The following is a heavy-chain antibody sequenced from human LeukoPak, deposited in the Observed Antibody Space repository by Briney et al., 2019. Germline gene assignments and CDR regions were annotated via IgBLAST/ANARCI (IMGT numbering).Heavy chain of an antibody. CDR2: IYPGDSDT. CDR1: GYSFTSYW. Sequence: GESLKISRKGSGYSFTSYWIGWVRQMPGKGLEWMGIIYPGDSDTRHSPSFQGQVTISADKSISTAYLQWSSLKASDTAMYYCARHDPEDTGNFDYWGQGTLVTVSS. J-gene: IGHJ4*02. V-gene: IGHV5-51*01. CDR3: ARHDPEDTGNFDY. D-gene: IGHD5-18*01.